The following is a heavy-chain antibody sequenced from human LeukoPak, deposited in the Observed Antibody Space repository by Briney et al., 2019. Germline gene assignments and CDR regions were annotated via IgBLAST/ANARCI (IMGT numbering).Heavy chain of an antibody. J-gene: IGHJ4*02. Sequence: GGSLRLSCTASGYTFSDYGMHWVRQAPGKGLEWLSVISYSGVVKFYADSVKGRFTISRDNSKNTLYLQMNSLRAEDTAMYYCARASIAVAHGFDYWGQGTLVTVSS. CDR3: ARASIAVAHGFDY. CDR2: ISYSGVVK. CDR1: GYTFSDYG. D-gene: IGHD6-19*01. V-gene: IGHV3-33*08.